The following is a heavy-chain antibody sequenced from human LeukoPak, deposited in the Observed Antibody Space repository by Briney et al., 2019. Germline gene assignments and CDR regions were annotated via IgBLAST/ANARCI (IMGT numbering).Heavy chain of an antibody. D-gene: IGHD6-13*01. Sequence: TGRSLRLSCAASGSTFDDYSMHWVRQSPGKGLEWLSGLGWNGDIIDYADSVKGRFTISRDNAKNSLYLQMDSLKTEDTALYYCAKGSLIAASGTLFDFWGQGTRVTVSS. CDR1: GSTFDDYS. V-gene: IGHV3-9*01. J-gene: IGHJ4*02. CDR3: AKGSLIAASGTLFDF. CDR2: LGWNGDII.